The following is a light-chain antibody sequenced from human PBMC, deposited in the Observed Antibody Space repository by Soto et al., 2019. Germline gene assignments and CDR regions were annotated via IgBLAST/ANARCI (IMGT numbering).Light chain of an antibody. V-gene: IGKV1-33*01. J-gene: IGKJ1*01. CDR1: QDISNY. CDR2: DAS. Sequence: DIQMPQSPSSLSASVGDRVTITCQASQDISNYLNWYQQKPGKAPKLLIYDASNLATGVPSRFSGGGSGTDFTFTISSLQPEDIATYYCQQYDNLPWTFGQGTKVEIK. CDR3: QQYDNLPWT.